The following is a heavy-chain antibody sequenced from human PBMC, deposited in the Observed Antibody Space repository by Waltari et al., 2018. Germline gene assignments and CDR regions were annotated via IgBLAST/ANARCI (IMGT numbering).Heavy chain of an antibody. D-gene: IGHD6-13*01. J-gene: IGHJ5*02. CDR3: ARQQRLNSLDP. CDR2: IYYSGST. CDR1: GGSISSYY. V-gene: IGHV4-59*01. Sequence: QVQLQESGPGLVKPSETLSLTCTVSGGSISSYYWSWIRQPPGKGLEWIGYIYYSGSTNYNPSLKSRVTISVDTSKNQFSLKLSSVTAADTAVYYCARQQRLNSLDPWGQGTLVTVSS.